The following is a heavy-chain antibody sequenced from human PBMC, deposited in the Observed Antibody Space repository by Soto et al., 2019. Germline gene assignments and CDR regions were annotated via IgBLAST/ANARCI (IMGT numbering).Heavy chain of an antibody. J-gene: IGHJ4*02. CDR3: ARGTTAAGPFDY. CDR1: GGTFSSYA. V-gene: IGHV1-69*13. Sequence: SVKVSCKASGGTFSSYAISWVRQAPGQGLEWMGGIIPIFGTANYAQKFQGRVTITADESTSTAYMELSSLRSEDTAVYYCARGTTAAGPFDYWGQGTLVTVSS. D-gene: IGHD6-13*01. CDR2: IIPIFGTA.